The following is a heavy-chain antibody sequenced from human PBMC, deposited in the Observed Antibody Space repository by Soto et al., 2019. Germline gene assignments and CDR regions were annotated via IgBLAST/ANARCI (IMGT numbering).Heavy chain of an antibody. CDR2: ISAYNGNT. D-gene: IGHD6-19*01. Sequence: ASVKVSCKASGYTFTSYGISWVRQAPGQGLEWMGWISAYNGNTEYAQNFQGRVTMTTDTSTSTAYMELRRVRSDDTAVYYCARDGRVVAVAGTDYYYGMAVWGQGTTVTVSS. V-gene: IGHV1-18*04. J-gene: IGHJ6*02. CDR1: GYTFTSYG. CDR3: ARDGRVVAVAGTDYYYGMAV.